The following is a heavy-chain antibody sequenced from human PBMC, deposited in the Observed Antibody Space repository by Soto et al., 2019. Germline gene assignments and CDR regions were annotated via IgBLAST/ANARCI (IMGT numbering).Heavy chain of an antibody. D-gene: IGHD6-19*01. CDR1: GYTFTSYG. Sequence: SVKVSFKASGYTFTSYGISWVRQAPGQGPEWMGWISAYNGNTNYAQKLQGRVTMTTDTSTSTAYMELRSLRSDDTAVYYCARDDSSGWTILGGNYYYYYGMDVWGQGTTVTVSS. V-gene: IGHV1-18*04. CDR2: ISAYNGNT. CDR3: ARDDSSGWTILGGNYYYYYGMDV. J-gene: IGHJ6*02.